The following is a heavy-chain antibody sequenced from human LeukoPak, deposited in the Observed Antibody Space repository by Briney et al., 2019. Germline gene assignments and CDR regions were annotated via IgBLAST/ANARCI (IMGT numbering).Heavy chain of an antibody. V-gene: IGHV4-59*01. J-gene: IGHJ6*02. Sequence: SETLSLTCTVSGGSISSYYWSWIRQPPGKGLEWIGYIYYSGSTNYHPSLKSRLTISVDTSKNQFSLKLSSVTAADTAVYYCASANPHHYYDSGGYGMDVWGQGTTVTVSS. CDR1: GGSISSYY. CDR2: IYYSGST. CDR3: ASANPHHYYDSGGYGMDV. D-gene: IGHD3-22*01.